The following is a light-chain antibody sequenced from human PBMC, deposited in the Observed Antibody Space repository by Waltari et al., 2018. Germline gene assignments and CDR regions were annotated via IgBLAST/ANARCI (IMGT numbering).Light chain of an antibody. CDR3: QQSYSTPQLT. CDR1: QSISSY. Sequence: IQMTQSPSSLSASVGDRVTITCRASQSISSYLNWYQQKPGKAPKLLIYAASRLQSGVPSRFSGSGSGTDFTLTISSLQPEDFATYYCQQSYSTPQLTFGGGTKVEIK. V-gene: IGKV1-39*01. J-gene: IGKJ4*01. CDR2: AAS.